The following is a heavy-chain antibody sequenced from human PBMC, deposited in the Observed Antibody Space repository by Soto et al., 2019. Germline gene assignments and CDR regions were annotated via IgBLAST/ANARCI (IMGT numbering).Heavy chain of an antibody. D-gene: IGHD1-26*01. J-gene: IGHJ4*02. Sequence: QVQLAESGGGVVQPGGSLRLCCAASGFTFSDYGIDWIRQAPGKGLEWVAVISHEGGTQYYADSVRGRFTVSRDNSKNILYLLMDSLRPEDTAVYFCAKEGSPKVSRWDDYWGQGTLVTVSS. CDR2: ISHEGGTQ. CDR1: GFTFSDYG. CDR3: AKEGSPKVSRWDDY. V-gene: IGHV3-30*18.